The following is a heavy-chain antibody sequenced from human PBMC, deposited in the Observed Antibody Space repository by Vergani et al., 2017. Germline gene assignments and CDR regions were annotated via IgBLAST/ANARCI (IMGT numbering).Heavy chain of an antibody. V-gene: IGHV1-46*03. J-gene: IGHJ6*03. CDR3: ARVAARGYYYYYMDV. D-gene: IGHD6-6*01. Sequence: QVQLVQSGAEVKKPGASVKVSCKASGYTFTSYYMHWVRQAPGQGLEWMGIINPSGGSTSYAQKFQGRVTMTRDTSTSTVYMELSSLRSEDTAVYYCARVAARGYYYYYMDVWGKGTTVTVSS. CDR2: INPSGGST. CDR1: GYTFTSYY.